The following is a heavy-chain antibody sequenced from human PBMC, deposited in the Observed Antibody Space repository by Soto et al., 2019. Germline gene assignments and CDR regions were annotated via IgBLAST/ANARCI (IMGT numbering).Heavy chain of an antibody. CDR1: GFTFSSYA. V-gene: IGHV3-23*01. CDR2: ISGSGGST. Sequence: GGSLRLSCAASGFTFSSYAMSWVRQAPGKGLEWVSAISGSGGSTYYADSVKGRFTISRDNSKNTLYLQMNSLRAEDTAVYFCASVNLTLADGGRYSYMDVWGKGTSVTVSS. D-gene: IGHD6-19*01. J-gene: IGHJ6*03. CDR3: ASVNLTLADGGRYSYMDV.